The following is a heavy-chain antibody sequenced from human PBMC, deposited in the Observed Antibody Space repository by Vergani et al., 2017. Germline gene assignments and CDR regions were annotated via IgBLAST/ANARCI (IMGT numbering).Heavy chain of an antibody. CDR1: GASIRSSNYY. J-gene: IGHJ5*02. D-gene: IGHD4-23*01. Sequence: QLQLQESGPGLVKPSATLSLTCSVSGASIRSSNYYWGWIRQPPGKGLEWIARIYYSGSTYYNPSLKSRVTISVDTSKNQFSLKLSSVTAADTAVYFCAGHSTVGWVVKLGWIDPWGQGILVTVSS. V-gene: IGHV4-39*01. CDR3: AGHSTVGWVVKLGWIDP. CDR2: IYYSGST.